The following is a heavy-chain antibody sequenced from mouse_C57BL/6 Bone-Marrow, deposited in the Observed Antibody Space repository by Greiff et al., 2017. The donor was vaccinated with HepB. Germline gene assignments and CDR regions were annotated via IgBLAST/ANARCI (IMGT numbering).Heavy chain of an antibody. CDR1: GYTFTNYD. CDR2: IYPRDGTS. CDR3: ARGGTAQALFAY. V-gene: IGHV1-85*01. D-gene: IGHD3-2*02. J-gene: IGHJ3*01. Sequence: VQVVESGPELVKPGTSVKLSCKASGYTFTNYDINWMKKRPGQGLEWIGWIYPRDGTSKYNEKFKGKATLTVDTSSSTTYMEFHSLTSEDSAVYFCARGGTAQALFAYWGQGTLVTVSA.